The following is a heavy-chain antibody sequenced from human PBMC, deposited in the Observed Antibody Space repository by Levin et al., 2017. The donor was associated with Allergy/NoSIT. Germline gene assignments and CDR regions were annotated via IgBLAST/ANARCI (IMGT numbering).Heavy chain of an antibody. Sequence: GGSLRLSCSASGFTFDDYAMHWVRQAPGKGLEWVSGISWNSGSIGYADSVKGRFTISRDNAKNSLYLQMNSLRAEDTALYYCAKVSYCSGGSCFVYFDYWGQGTLVTVSS. V-gene: IGHV3-9*01. CDR2: ISWNSGSI. J-gene: IGHJ4*02. CDR3: AKVSYCSGGSCFVYFDY. CDR1: GFTFDDYA. D-gene: IGHD2-15*01.